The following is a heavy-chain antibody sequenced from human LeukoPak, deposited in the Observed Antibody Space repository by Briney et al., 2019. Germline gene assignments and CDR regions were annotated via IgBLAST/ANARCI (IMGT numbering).Heavy chain of an antibody. Sequence: ASVKVSCKASGYTFTSYDINWVRQATGQGLEWMGWMNPNSGNTGYAQKFQVRVTMTRNTSISTAYMELSSLRSEDTAVYYCARTRLRNNWFDPWGQGTLVTVSS. CDR3: ARTRLRNNWFDP. D-gene: IGHD4-17*01. V-gene: IGHV1-8*01. CDR1: GYTFTSYD. CDR2: MNPNSGNT. J-gene: IGHJ5*02.